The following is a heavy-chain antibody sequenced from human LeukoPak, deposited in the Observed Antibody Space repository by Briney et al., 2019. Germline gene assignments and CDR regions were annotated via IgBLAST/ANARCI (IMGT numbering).Heavy chain of an antibody. CDR2: IYHSGST. V-gene: IGHV4-4*02. D-gene: IGHD6-19*01. CDR1: GGSISSNNW. J-gene: IGHJ4*02. Sequence: PSETLSLTCTVSGGSISSNNWWNWVRQPPGKGLEWIGEIYHSGSTNYNPSLKSRVTISVDKSKNQFSLILSSVTAADTAVYYCARGGIAVAGTWGQDYWGQGTLVTVSS. CDR3: ARGGIAVAGTWGQDY.